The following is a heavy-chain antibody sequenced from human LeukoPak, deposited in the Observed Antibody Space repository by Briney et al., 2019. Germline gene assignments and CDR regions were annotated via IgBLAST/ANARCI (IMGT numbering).Heavy chain of an antibody. CDR1: GFTFSSYG. CDR3: AKDGGSGWYVGYYFDY. D-gene: IGHD6-19*01. CDR2: ISYDGSNK. J-gene: IGHJ4*02. Sequence: PGGSLRLSCAASGFTFSSYGMHWVRQAPGKGLEWVAVISYDGSNKYYADSVKGRFTISRDNSKNTLYQQMNSLRAEDTAVYYCAKDGGSGWYVGYYFDYWGQGTLVTVSS. V-gene: IGHV3-30*18.